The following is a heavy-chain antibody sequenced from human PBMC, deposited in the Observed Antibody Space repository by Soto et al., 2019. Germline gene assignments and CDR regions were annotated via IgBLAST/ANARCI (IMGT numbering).Heavy chain of an antibody. CDR3: ARDRGPSNWNYLNSKSARVCFWFDP. CDR1: GYTFAAYY. V-gene: IGHV1-2*04. CDR2: IKPNSGGT. J-gene: IGHJ5*02. Sequence: GASVKVSCKTSGYTFAAYYIHWVRQAPGQGLEWMGWIKPNSGGTNYAQKFQGWVTMTRDTSISTAYMELSRLRSDDTAVYYCARDRGPSNWNYLNSKSARVCFWFDPWGQGTLVTVSS. D-gene: IGHD1-7*01.